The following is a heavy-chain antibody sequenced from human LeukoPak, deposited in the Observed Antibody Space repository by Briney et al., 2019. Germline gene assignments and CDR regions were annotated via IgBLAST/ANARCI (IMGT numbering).Heavy chain of an antibody. CDR1: GFTFSNYG. D-gene: IGHD2-2*01. Sequence: GRSLRLSCAASGFTFSNYGIHWVRQAPGKGLEWVALIWYDGSEKYYAASVKGRFTISRDNSKNTLYLQMNILRAEDTAVYYCARDGGYCRSTSCQGSNWFDPWGQGALVTVSS. J-gene: IGHJ5*02. CDR2: IWYDGSEK. V-gene: IGHV3-33*01. CDR3: ARDGGYCRSTSCQGSNWFDP.